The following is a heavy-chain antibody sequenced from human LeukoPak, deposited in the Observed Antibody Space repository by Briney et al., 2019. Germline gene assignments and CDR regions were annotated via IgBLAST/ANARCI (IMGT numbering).Heavy chain of an antibody. CDR1: GGSISSSSYY. D-gene: IGHD6-13*01. CDR2: IYYSGST. CDR3: ARAFIIPRSSSWYSYYFDY. Sequence: PSETLSLTCTVSGGSISSSSYYWGWIRQPPGKGLEWIGSIYYSGSTYYNPSLKSRVTISVDTSKNQFSLKLSSVTAADTAVYYCARAFIIPRSSSWYSYYFDYWGQGTLVTVSS. V-gene: IGHV4-39*07. J-gene: IGHJ4*02.